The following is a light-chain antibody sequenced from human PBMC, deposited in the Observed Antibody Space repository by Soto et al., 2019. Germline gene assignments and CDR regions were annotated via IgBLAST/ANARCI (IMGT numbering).Light chain of an antibody. V-gene: IGKV3-15*01. CDR3: QQYYNWWT. CDR2: GTS. J-gene: IGKJ1*01. CDR1: QSVSSS. Sequence: EIVMTQSPATLSVSSGERATLSCRASQSVSSSLAWYQQKPGQAPRLLIYGTSTRATGIPARFSGSGSGTEFTLTISSLQSEDFAVYYCQQYYNWWTLGQATKVDIK.